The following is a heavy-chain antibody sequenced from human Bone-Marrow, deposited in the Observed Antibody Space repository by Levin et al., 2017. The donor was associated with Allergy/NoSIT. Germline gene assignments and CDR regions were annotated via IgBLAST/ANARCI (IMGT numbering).Heavy chain of an antibody. CDR3: ASFPKGRGGLIVPDV. D-gene: IGHD3-22*01. V-gene: IGHV3-30-3*01. CDR2: ISYDGSNK. CDR1: GFTFSSYA. Sequence: PSGGSLRLSCAASGFTFSSYAMHWVRQAPGKGLEWVAVISYDGSNKYYADSVKGRFTISRDNSKNTLYLQMNSLRAEDTAVYYCASFPKGRGGLIVPDVWGQGTLVTVSS. J-gene: IGHJ4*02.